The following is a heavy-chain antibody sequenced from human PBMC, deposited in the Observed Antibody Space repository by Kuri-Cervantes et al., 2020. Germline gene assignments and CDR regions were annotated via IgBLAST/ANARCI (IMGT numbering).Heavy chain of an antibody. CDR2: ISASSSSI. CDR1: GSTFGTHA. Sequence: GESLKISCVVSGSTFGTHAMNWVRQAPGKGLEWVSYISASSSSIHYADSVKGRFTISRDNARNSLFLQMNSLRAEDTAVYYCARDYGSGSFGVPAGAGDYWGQGILVTVSS. CDR3: ARDYGSGSFGVPAGAGDY. D-gene: IGHD3-10*01. V-gene: IGHV3-48*01. J-gene: IGHJ4*02.